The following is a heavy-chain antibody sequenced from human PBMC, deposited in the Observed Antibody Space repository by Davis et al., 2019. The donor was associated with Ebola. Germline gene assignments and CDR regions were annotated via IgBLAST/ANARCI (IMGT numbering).Heavy chain of an antibody. CDR1: GFTVSTYY. V-gene: IGHV3-66*01. CDR2: MYADGST. CDR3: ARGSL. J-gene: IGHJ4*02. Sequence: PGGSLRLSCAASGFTVSTYYFNWVRQAPGKGLEWVSVMYADGSTYNADYVKGRFTVSRDISTNTVYLQMNSLRAEDTAVYYCARGSLWGRGTLVIVSS.